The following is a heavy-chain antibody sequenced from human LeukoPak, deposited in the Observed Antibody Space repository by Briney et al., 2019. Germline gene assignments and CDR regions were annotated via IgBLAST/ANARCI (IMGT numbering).Heavy chain of an antibody. Sequence: PGGSLRLSCAASGFTFSSYSMNWVRQAPGKGLEWVSSISISSSYIYYADSVKGRFTISRDNAKNSLYLQMNSLRAEDTAVYYCARAKKAGTYHFDYWGQGTLVTVSS. CDR3: ARAKKAGTYHFDY. V-gene: IGHV3-21*01. J-gene: IGHJ4*02. CDR1: GFTFSSYS. D-gene: IGHD6-19*01. CDR2: ISISSSYI.